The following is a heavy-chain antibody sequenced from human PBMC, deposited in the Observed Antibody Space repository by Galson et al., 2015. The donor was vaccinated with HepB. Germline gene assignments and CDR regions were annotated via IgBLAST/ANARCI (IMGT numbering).Heavy chain of an antibody. CDR2: LSGGGGNT. D-gene: IGHD3-16*01. J-gene: IGHJ4*02. V-gene: IGHV3-23*01. Sequence: SLRLSCAASGFTFNNFAMSWVRQAPGKGLEWVSALSGGGGNTSYADSVKGRFTISRDNSKNTLFLQMNSLRAEDTAVYYCAKLDDYGWGSYISGLFSDWGRGTLVTVSS. CDR3: AKLDDYGWGSYISGLFSD. CDR1: GFTFNNFA.